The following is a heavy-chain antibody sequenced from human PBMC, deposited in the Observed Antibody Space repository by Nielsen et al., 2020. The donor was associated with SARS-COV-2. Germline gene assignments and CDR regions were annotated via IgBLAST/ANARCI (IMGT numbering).Heavy chain of an antibody. Sequence: SETLSLTCVISGDSVSSNSVAWNWIRQSPSRGLEWLGRIYYRSQWFNEYSSSVRSRIAIDPDTSKNQFSLYLNSVTSEDTAIYYCTRDPRFYHGMDVWGQGTTVTVSS. V-gene: IGHV6-1*01. CDR1: GDSVSSNSVA. J-gene: IGHJ6*02. CDR3: TRDPRFYHGMDV. CDR2: IYYRSQWFN.